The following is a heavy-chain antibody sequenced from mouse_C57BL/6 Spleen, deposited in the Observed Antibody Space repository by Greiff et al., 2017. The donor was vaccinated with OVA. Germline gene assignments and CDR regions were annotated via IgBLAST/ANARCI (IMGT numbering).Heavy chain of an antibody. Sequence: DVHLVESGGGLVKPGGSLKLSCAASGFTFSSYAMSWVRQTPEKRLEWVATISDGGSYTYYPDNVKGRFTISRDNAKNNLYLQMSHLKSEDTAMYYCARDRDGYYVAMDYWGQGTSVTVSS. V-gene: IGHV5-4*01. J-gene: IGHJ4*01. CDR2: ISDGGSYT. CDR3: ARDRDGYYVAMDY. D-gene: IGHD2-3*01. CDR1: GFTFSSYA.